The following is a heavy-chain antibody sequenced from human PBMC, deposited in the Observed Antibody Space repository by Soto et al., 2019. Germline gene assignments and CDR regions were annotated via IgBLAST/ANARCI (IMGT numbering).Heavy chain of an antibody. J-gene: IGHJ5*02. CDR1: GGSISSGGYY. CDR2: IYYSGST. D-gene: IGHD3-10*01. CDR3: ARAGYGSGSYMNWFDP. V-gene: IGHV4-31*03. Sequence: SSETLSLTCTVSGGSISSGGYYWSWIRQHPGKGLEWIGYIYYSGSTYYNPSLKSRVTISVDTSKNQFSLKLSSVTAADTAVYYCARAGYGSGSYMNWFDPWGQGTLVTVSS.